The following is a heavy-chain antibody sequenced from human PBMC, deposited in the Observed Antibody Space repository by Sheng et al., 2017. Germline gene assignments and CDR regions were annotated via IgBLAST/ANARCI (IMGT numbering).Heavy chain of an antibody. Sequence: QVQLVESGGGVVQPGRSLRLSCAASGFTFSSYGMHWVRQAPGKGLEWVAVIWYDGSNKYYADSVKGRFTISRDNSKNTLYLQMNSLRAEDTAVYYCARSPNIVVVPAASWFDPWGQGTLVTVSS. D-gene: IGHD2-2*01. CDR2: IWYDGSNK. V-gene: IGHV3-33*01. CDR1: GFTFSSYG. J-gene: IGHJ5*02. CDR3: ARSPNIVVVPAASWFDP.